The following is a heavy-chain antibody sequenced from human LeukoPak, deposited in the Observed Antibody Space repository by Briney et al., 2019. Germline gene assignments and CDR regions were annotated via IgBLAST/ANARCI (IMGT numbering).Heavy chain of an antibody. CDR1: GDSISSHY. CDR2: IYYSGGT. Sequence: SETLSLTCIVSGDSISSHYWSWIRQPPGKGLEYIGYIYYSGGTDYNPSPKSRFTISRDTSKNQFSLNLTSVTAADTAVSYCARPSGVLDSRDYRSHFDFWGQGTLVTVSS. CDR3: ARPSGVLDSRDYRSHFDF. D-gene: IGHD3-22*01. V-gene: IGHV4-59*11. J-gene: IGHJ4*02.